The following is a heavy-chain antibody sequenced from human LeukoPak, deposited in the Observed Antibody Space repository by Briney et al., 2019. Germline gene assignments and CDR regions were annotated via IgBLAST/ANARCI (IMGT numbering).Heavy chain of an antibody. CDR3: ARQRITIFGVVIKNDYYYGMDV. Sequence: GASVKVSCKASGGTFISYAISWVRQAPGQGLEWMGGIIPIFGTANNAQKFQGRVMITADESTSTVYMELSSLRSEDTAVYYCARQRITIFGVVIKNDYYYGMDVWGQGTTVTVSS. D-gene: IGHD3-3*01. J-gene: IGHJ6*02. V-gene: IGHV1-69*13. CDR2: IIPIFGTA. CDR1: GGTFISYA.